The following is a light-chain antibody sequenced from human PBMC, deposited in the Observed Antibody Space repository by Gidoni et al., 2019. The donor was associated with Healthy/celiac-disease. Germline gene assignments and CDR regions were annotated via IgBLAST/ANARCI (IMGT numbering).Light chain of an antibody. CDR1: QSVSSSY. CDR2: GAS. CDR3: QQYGSSSWT. J-gene: IGKJ1*01. V-gene: IGKV3-20*01. Sequence: IVLTQSPGTLSLSPGERATLSCRASQSVSSSYLAWYQQKPGQAPRLRIYGASSRAPGIPDRFSGSGSVTDFTLTISRLEPEDFAVYYCQQYGSSSWTFGQGTKVEIK.